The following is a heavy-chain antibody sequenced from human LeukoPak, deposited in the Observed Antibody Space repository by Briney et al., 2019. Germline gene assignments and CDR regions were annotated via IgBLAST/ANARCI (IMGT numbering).Heavy chain of an antibody. V-gene: IGHV3-23*01. CDR3: SKQVDFDPADALDV. Sequence: PGGSLRLSCAASGFAFGSYAMGWVRQAPGKGPEWVSAISGSDDSTYHADSVKGRFTTSRDKSKNTLYLQMNSLRAEDTAVYYCSKQVDFDPADALDVWGQGTMVTVSS. D-gene: IGHD3-9*01. CDR1: GFAFGSYA. CDR2: ISGSDDST. J-gene: IGHJ3*01.